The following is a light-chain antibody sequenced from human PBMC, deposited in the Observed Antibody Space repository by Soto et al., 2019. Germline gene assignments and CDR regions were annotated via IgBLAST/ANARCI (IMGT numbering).Light chain of an antibody. J-gene: IGLJ3*02. V-gene: IGLV2-11*01. CDR2: DVS. CDR3: CSYASSYTWV. Sequence: QSALTQPRSVSGSPGQSVTISCTGTSSDVGGYNYVSWYQQHPGKAPKLMIYDVSKWPSGVPDRFSGSKSGNTASLTISGLQAEDEADYYCCSYASSYTWVFGGGTKVTVL. CDR1: SSDVGGYNY.